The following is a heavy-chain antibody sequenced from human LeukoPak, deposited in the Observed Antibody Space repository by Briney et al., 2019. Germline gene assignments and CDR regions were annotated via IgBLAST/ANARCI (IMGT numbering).Heavy chain of an antibody. Sequence: GGSLRLSCAASGFTFSTYTMNWVRQAPGKGLEWVSYISSSSSAISYADSVKGRFTISRDNAKNSLYLQMNSLRDEDTAVYFCERDPGDCWGQGTPVTVSS. CDR1: GFTFSTYT. J-gene: IGHJ4*02. CDR2: ISSSSSAI. V-gene: IGHV3-48*02. D-gene: IGHD3-10*01. CDR3: ERDPGDC.